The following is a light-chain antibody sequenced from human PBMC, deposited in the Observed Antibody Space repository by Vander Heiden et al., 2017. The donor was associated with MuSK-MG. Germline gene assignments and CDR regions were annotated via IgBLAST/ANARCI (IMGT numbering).Light chain of an antibody. CDR3: KQDGRSPYT. J-gene: IGKJ2*01. CDR2: GAS. CDR1: QSVSNRY. Sequence: IVLTPSPGTLSLSPGGRGTLPCSASQSVSNRYLAWYQQKPGQAPRLLIYGASNRATGIPDRFSGSGSGTDFTLTISRLEAEDFVVYYCKQDGRSPYTFGQGTKLEIK. V-gene: IGKV3-20*01.